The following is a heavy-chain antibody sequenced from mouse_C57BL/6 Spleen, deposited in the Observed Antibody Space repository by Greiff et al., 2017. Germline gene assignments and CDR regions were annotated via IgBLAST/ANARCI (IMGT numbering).Heavy chain of an antibody. D-gene: IGHD2-4*01. CDR3: AEIYYDYDGAGYAMDY. Sequence: QVQLQQPGAELVKPGASVKMSCKASGYTFTSYWITWVKQRPGQGLEWIGDIYPGSGSTNYNEKFKSKATLTVETSSSTAYMQLSSLTSEDSAVDYCAEIYYDYDGAGYAMDYWGQGTSVTVSS. CDR1: GYTFTSYW. V-gene: IGHV1-55*01. CDR2: IYPGSGST. J-gene: IGHJ4*01.